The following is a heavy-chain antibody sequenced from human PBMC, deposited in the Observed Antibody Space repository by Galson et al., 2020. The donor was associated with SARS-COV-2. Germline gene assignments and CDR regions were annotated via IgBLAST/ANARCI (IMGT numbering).Heavy chain of an antibody. CDR3: ARDYGDWGIYWYFYL. J-gene: IGHJ2*01. Sequence: GGSLRLSCAASGFTFSSYWMSWVRQAPGKGLEWVANIKQDGSEKYYVDSVKGRFTISRDNAKNSLYLQMNSLRAEDTAVYYCARDYGDWGIYWYFYLWCRGTLVTFSS. D-gene: IGHD4-17*01. V-gene: IGHV3-7*04. CDR2: IKQDGSEK. CDR1: GFTFSSYW.